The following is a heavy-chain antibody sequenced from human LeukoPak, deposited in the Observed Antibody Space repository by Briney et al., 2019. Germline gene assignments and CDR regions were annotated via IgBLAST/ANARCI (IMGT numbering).Heavy chain of an antibody. V-gene: IGHV4-39*01. Sequence: SETLSLTCTVSGGSISSSSYYWGWIRQPPGKGLEWIGRTYYSGSTYYNPSLKSRVTISVDTSKNQFSLKLSSVTAADTAVYYCASALRYFDWFPEAPYYYYYMDVWGKGTTVTVSS. J-gene: IGHJ6*03. CDR2: TYYSGST. CDR1: GGSISSSSYY. D-gene: IGHD3-9*01. CDR3: ASALRYFDWFPEAPYYYYYMDV.